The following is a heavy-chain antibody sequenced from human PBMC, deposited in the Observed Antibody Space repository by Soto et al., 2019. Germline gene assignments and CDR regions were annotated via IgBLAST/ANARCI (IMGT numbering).Heavy chain of an antibody. D-gene: IGHD4-17*01. CDR1: GFTFSNYA. J-gene: IGHJ5*01. CDR3: AKDTRYADYVRWFDS. Sequence: GRSHRLRYTASGFTFSNYAMTWVRQAPGRGLEGVSGITASGGRTFYADSVKGRFTISRDNSRSTLYLQMNSLRAEDTAVYYCAKDTRYADYVRWFDSWGQGTLVTVSS. V-gene: IGHV3-23*01. CDR2: ITASGGRT.